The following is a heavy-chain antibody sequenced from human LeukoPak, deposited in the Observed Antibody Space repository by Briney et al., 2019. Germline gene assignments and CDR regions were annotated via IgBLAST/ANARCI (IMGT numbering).Heavy chain of an antibody. Sequence: GRSLRLSCAASGFTFDDYAMHWVRQAPGKGLEWVSGISWNSGSIGYADSVKGRFTISRDNAKNSLYLQMNSLRAEDTAVYYCAKGSFRRAYCGGDCYRWGQGTLVTVSS. CDR2: ISWNSGSI. J-gene: IGHJ4*02. V-gene: IGHV3-9*01. CDR1: GFTFDDYA. CDR3: AKGSFRRAYCGGDCYR. D-gene: IGHD2-21*02.